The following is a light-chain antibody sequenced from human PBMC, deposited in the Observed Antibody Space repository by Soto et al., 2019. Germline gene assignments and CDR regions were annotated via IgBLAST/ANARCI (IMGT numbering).Light chain of an antibody. V-gene: IGLV1-40*01. CDR1: SSNIGAGYD. CDR2: ANS. Sequence: QSVLTQPPSVSGAPGQRVTISCTGSSSNIGAGYDVHWYHQLPGRDPKLLIYANSNRPSGVPDRFSGSKSGTSASLAITGLQAEDEADYYCQSYDSSLSGVVFGGGTKLTVL. J-gene: IGLJ2*01. CDR3: QSYDSSLSGVV.